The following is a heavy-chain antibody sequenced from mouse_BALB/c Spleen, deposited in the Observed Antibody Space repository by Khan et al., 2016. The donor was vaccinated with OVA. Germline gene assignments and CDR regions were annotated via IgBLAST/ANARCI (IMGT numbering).Heavy chain of an antibody. CDR2: IDPTTGYT. CDR3: ARRGIYGIFAY. V-gene: IGHV1-7*01. J-gene: IGHJ3*01. D-gene: IGHD2-1*01. Sequence: QMQLEESGAELAKPGASMKMSCKASGYTFTTYWMHWVKQRPGQGLEWIGYIDPTTGYTDYNQKFKDRATFTTDKSSSTVYMQLRNLTSEDSACYYCARRGIYGIFAYWGQGTLVTVSA. CDR1: GYTFTTYW.